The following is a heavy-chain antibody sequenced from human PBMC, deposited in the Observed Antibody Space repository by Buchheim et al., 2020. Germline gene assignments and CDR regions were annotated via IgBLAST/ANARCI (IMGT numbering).Heavy chain of an antibody. CDR3: ARADYGDYVSIYYYYGMDV. D-gene: IGHD4-17*01. Sequence: QVQLQQWGAGLLKPSETLSLTCAVYGGSFSGYYWSWIRQPPGKGLEWIGEINHSGSTNYNPSLKSRVTISVDTSKNQFSLKLSSVTAADTAVYYCARADYGDYVSIYYYYGMDVWGQGTT. CDR1: GGSFSGYY. CDR2: INHSGST. V-gene: IGHV4-34*01. J-gene: IGHJ6*02.